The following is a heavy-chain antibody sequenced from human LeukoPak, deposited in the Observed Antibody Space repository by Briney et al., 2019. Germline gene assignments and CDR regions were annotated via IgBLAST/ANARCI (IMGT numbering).Heavy chain of an antibody. CDR3: ARVSLWFGVLPGVSNWFDP. CDR2: IDPSDSYT. D-gene: IGHD3-10*01. J-gene: IGHJ5*02. CDR1: GYSFTSYW. Sequence: GESLKISCKGSGYSFTSYWISWVRQMPGKGLEWMGRIDPSDSYTNYSPSFQGHVTISADKSISTAYLQWSSLKASDTAMYYCARVSLWFGVLPGVSNWFDPWGQGTLVTVSS. V-gene: IGHV5-10-1*01.